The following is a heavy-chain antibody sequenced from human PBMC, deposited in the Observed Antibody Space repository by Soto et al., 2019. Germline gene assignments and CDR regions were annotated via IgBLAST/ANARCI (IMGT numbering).Heavy chain of an antibody. Sequence: AAVKVSCKASGYTFTSYGISWVRQAPGQGLEWMGWISAYNGNTNYAQKLQGRVTMTTDTSTSTAYMELRSLRAEDTAVYYCARPPVIDIVVTPDYWGQGTLVTV. CDR2: ISAYNGNT. J-gene: IGHJ4*02. D-gene: IGHD2-15*01. CDR3: ARPPVIDIVVTPDY. V-gene: IGHV1-18*04. CDR1: GYTFTSYG.